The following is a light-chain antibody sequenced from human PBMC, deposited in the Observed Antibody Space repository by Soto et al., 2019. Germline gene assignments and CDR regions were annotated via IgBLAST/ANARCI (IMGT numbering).Light chain of an antibody. J-gene: IGKJ4*01. CDR2: DAS. CDR1: QTVGSK. CDR3: QQYDNWPPLT. V-gene: IGKV3-15*01. Sequence: EIVLTQSPATLSVSPGERVTLSCRASQTVGSKLAWYQQKLGQAPRLLIYDASTRATGVPARFSGSGSGTEFTLTISGPQSDDFAFYYCQQYDNWPPLTFGGGTMVEIK.